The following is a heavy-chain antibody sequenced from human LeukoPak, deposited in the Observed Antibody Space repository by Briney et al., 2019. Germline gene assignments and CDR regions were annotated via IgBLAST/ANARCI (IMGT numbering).Heavy chain of an antibody. CDR2: ISSSSSTR. V-gene: IGHV3-48*01. D-gene: IGHD2-2*01. J-gene: IGHJ2*01. Sequence: QPGGSLRLSCAASGFSLIDYNMNWVRQAPGKGLEWISYISSSSSTRHYADSVKGRFTISRDNAKNSLYLQMNSLRGEDTAVYYCARGLSRLLSGWYFDFWGRGTLVTVSS. CDR1: GFSLIDYN. CDR3: ARGLSRLLSGWYFDF.